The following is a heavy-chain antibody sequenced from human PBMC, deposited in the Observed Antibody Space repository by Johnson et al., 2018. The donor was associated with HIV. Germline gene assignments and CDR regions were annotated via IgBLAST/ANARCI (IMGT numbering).Heavy chain of an antibody. V-gene: IGHV3-66*01. Sequence: VQLVESGGGLVQPGGSLRLSCAASGFTVSSNYMSWVRQAPGKGLEWVSVIYSGGRTYYADSVQGRFTISRDNSKNTPYLQMNSLRAEDTAVYYWASSHPAAAGIPRWAFDIWGQGTMVTVSS. CDR2: IYSGGRT. CDR1: GFTVSSNY. CDR3: ASSHPAAAGIPRWAFDI. J-gene: IGHJ3*02. D-gene: IGHD6-13*01.